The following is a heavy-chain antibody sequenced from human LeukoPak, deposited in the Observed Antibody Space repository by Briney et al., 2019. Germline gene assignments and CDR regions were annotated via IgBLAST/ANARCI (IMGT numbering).Heavy chain of an antibody. Sequence: GGSLRLSCAASGFTFSSYWMSWVRQAPGKGLEWVANIKQDGSEKYYVDSVKGRFTISRDNAKNSLYLQMNSLRAEDTAVYYCATSRHVLRFSGDMDVWGKGTTVTASS. CDR2: IKQDGSEK. CDR3: ATSRHVLRFSGDMDV. J-gene: IGHJ6*03. CDR1: GFTFSSYW. D-gene: IGHD3-3*01. V-gene: IGHV3-7*03.